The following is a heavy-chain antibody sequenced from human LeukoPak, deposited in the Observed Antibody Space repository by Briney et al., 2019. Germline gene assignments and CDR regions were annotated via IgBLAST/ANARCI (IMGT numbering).Heavy chain of an antibody. CDR3: ARAYSSGWFDFDY. J-gene: IGHJ4*02. CDR2: MNPNSGNT. D-gene: IGHD6-19*01. V-gene: IGHV1-8*03. Sequence: ASVKVSCKASGYTFTSYDINWVRQATGQGLEWMGWMNPNSGNTGYAQKFQGRVTITRNNSISTAYMDLRSLTSDDTAVYYCARAYSSGWFDFDYWGQGTLVTVSS. CDR1: GYTFTSYD.